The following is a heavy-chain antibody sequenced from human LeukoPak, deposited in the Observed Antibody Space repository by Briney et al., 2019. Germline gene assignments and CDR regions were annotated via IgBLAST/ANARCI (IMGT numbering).Heavy chain of an antibody. V-gene: IGHV1-18*01. CDR1: GYTFTSYG. CDR3: ASTPGYCSSTSCYLRGYMDY. CDR2: ISAYNGNT. J-gene: IGHJ4*02. D-gene: IGHD2-2*01. Sequence: ASVTVSCTASGYTFTSYGISWVRQAPGQGLEWMGWISAYNGNTNYAQKLQGRVTMTTDTSTSTAYMELRSLRSDDTAVYYCASTPGYCSSTSCYLRGYMDYWGQGTLVTVSS.